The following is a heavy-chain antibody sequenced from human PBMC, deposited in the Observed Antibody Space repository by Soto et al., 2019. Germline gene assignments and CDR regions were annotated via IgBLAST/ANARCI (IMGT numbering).Heavy chain of an antibody. J-gene: IGHJ3*02. D-gene: IGHD5-12*01. CDR1: GYTFTSYG. V-gene: IGHV1-46*03. CDR2: INPSGGST. Sequence: EASVKVSCKASGYTFTSYGISWVRQAPGQGLEWMGIINPSGGSTSYAQKFQGRVTMTRDTSTSTVYMELSSLRSEDTAVYYCARERPYSGYEISIWGQGTMVTVSS. CDR3: ARERPYSGYEISI.